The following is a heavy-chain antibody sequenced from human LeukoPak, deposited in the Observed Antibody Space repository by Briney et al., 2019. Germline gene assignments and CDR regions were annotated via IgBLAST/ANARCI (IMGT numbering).Heavy chain of an antibody. Sequence: ASVKVSCKASGYTFTGYYIHWVRQAPGQGLEWMGFINPNTGGTSYAQKFQARVTMTRDTSISTAYMELSGLRSDDTAVYYCARRYDFWSGYPTAFDYWGQGTLVTVSS. CDR1: GYTFTGYY. CDR3: ARRYDFWSGYPTAFDY. V-gene: IGHV1-2*02. D-gene: IGHD3-3*01. CDR2: INPNTGGT. J-gene: IGHJ4*02.